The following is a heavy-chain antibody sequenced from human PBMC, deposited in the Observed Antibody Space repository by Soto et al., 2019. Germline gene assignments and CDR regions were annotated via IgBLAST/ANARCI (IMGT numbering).Heavy chain of an antibody. J-gene: IGHJ6*02. V-gene: IGHV3-30*03. Sequence: PGGSLRLSCAASGFTFSSYGMHWVRQAPGKGLEWVAVISYDGSNKYYADSVKGRFTISRDNSKNTLYLHMNSLRAEDTAVYYCARFYYDSSGYLPSPYYYYYGMDVWGQGTTVTVSS. D-gene: IGHD3-22*01. CDR1: GFTFSSYG. CDR2: ISYDGSNK. CDR3: ARFYYDSSGYLPSPYYYYYGMDV.